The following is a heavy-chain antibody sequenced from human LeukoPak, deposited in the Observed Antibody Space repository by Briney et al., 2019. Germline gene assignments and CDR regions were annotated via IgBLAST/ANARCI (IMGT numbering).Heavy chain of an antibody. J-gene: IGHJ4*02. CDR1: SYSINSGYY. D-gene: IGHD1-26*01. CDR3: ARLEVGATSAYFDY. Sequence: PSETLSLTCTVSSYSINSGYYWGWIRQPPGKGLEWIGNIYRSGSTYYNPSLESRVTISIDMSKNQFSLRLSSVTAADTAVYYCARLEVGATSAYFDYWGQGTLVTVSS. CDR2: IYRSGST. V-gene: IGHV4-38-2*02.